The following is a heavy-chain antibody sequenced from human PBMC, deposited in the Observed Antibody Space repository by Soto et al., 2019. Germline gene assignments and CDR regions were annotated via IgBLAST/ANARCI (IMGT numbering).Heavy chain of an antibody. J-gene: IGHJ4*02. Sequence: GGSLRLSCAAYGFTFSRYPMHWVRQAPGKGLEWVAGISDAGSNIQYADSVKGRLTVSRDDSKSTLYLQMNNLGAEDTAEYFCAREEPHPAPLVFWGQGTLVTVSS. CDR2: ISDAGSNI. CDR3: AREEPHPAPLVF. CDR1: GFTFSRYP. V-gene: IGHV3-30-3*01.